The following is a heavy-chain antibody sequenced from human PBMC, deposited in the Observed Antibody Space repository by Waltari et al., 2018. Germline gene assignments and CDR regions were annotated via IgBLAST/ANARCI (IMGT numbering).Heavy chain of an antibody. CDR2: IYYSGST. V-gene: IGHV4-39*07. J-gene: IGHJ3*02. CDR1: GGSISSSSYY. Sequence: QLQLQESGPGLVKPSETLSLTCTVSGGSISSSSYYWGWIRQPPGKGLEWIGSIYYSGSTNTNPAPKGRVTISVDTSKNQFSLKLSSVTAADTAVYYWARYYGGNSVRAFDIWGQGTMVTVSS. CDR3: ARYYGGNSVRAFDI. D-gene: IGHD4-17*01.